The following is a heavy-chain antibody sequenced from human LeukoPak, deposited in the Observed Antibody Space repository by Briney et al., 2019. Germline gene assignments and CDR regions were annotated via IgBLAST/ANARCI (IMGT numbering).Heavy chain of an antibody. Sequence: PGGSLRLSCAASGFTFSSSGMHCVRQAPGKGLEWVAVISYDGSTKYYADFVKGRFTISRDNSRNTLYLQMNSLRAEDTAVYYCARDMIVVVPAAIRDYYYGMDVWGQGTTVTVSS. D-gene: IGHD2-2*02. CDR1: GFTFSSSG. V-gene: IGHV3-30-3*01. CDR2: ISYDGSTK. CDR3: ARDMIVVVPAAIRDYYYGMDV. J-gene: IGHJ6*02.